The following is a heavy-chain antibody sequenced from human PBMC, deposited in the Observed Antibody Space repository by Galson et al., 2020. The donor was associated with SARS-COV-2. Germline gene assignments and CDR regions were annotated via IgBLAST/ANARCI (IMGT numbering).Heavy chain of an antibody. V-gene: IGHV4-34*01. D-gene: IGHD3-10*01. CDR2: INHSGGT. CDR3: ARGVAPYRPSSGSVNYYDP. Sequence: SEPLSLTCFVYGWTFSGYHWSWIRQSPGKGLEWIGDINHSGGTNYNQSHKSRVTISLDTSKNHFSLKLSFVTAAGSAVYDCARGVAPYRPSSGSVNYYDPWGQGTLVTVSS. J-gene: IGHJ5*02. CDR1: GWTFSGYH.